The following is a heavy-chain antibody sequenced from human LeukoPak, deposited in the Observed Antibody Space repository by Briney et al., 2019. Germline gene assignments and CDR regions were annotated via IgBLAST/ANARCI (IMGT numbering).Heavy chain of an antibody. CDR2: INTNTGNP. Sequence: ASVTVSCTASGYTFTSYAMNWVRQAPGQGLEWMGWINTNTGNPTYAQGFTGRFVFSLDTSVSTAYLQISSQKAEDTAVYYCARDHTARGHSIDYWGQGTLVTVSS. D-gene: IGHD2-2*02. CDR1: GYTFTSYA. V-gene: IGHV7-4-1*02. J-gene: IGHJ4*02. CDR3: ARDHTARGHSIDY.